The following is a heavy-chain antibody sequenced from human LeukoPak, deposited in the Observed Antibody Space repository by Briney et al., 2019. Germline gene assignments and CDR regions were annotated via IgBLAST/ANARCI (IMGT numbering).Heavy chain of an antibody. J-gene: IGHJ4*02. Sequence: SETPSLTCAVYGVSFSGYYWSWIRQPPGKGLEWIGEINHSGSTNYNPSLKSRVTISVDTSKNQFSLKLSSVTAADTAVYYCADGVPVDYWGQGTLVTVSS. V-gene: IGHV4-34*01. CDR2: INHSGST. CDR1: GVSFSGYY. CDR3: ADGVPVDY. D-gene: IGHD3-10*01.